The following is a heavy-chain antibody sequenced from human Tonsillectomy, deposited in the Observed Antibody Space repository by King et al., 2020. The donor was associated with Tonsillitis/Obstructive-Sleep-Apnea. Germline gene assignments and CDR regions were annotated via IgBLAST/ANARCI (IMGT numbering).Heavy chain of an antibody. V-gene: IGHV3-15*07. J-gene: IGHJ4*02. CDR2: IKSKTDGGTT. D-gene: IGHD3-16*01. Sequence: VQLVEFGGGLVKPGGSLRLSCAASGFTFSNAWMNWVRQAPGKGLEWVGRIKSKTDGGTTDYAAPVKGRFTISRDDSENTLFLQMNSLKTEDTALYYCTTDRAYDYVWWSSTIFDYWGQGALVTVSS. CDR3: TTDRAYDYVWWSSTIFDY. CDR1: GFTFSNAW.